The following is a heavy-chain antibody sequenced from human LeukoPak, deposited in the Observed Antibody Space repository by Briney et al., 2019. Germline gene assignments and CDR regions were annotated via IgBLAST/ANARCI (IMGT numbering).Heavy chain of an antibody. D-gene: IGHD3-3*01. V-gene: IGHV4-39*01. CDR2: IYYGGST. CDR1: GGSISSSSYY. CDR3: ASRGQAWSGYTVLGTDAFDI. J-gene: IGHJ3*02. Sequence: PSETLSLTCTVSGGSISSSSYYWGWIRQPPGKGLEWIGSIYYGGSTYYNPSLKSRVTISVDTSKNQFSLKLSSVTAADTAVYYCASRGQAWSGYTVLGTDAFDIWGQGTMVTVSS.